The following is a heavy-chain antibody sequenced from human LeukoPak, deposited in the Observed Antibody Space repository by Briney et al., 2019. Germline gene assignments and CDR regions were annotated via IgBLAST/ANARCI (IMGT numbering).Heavy chain of an antibody. D-gene: IGHD3-10*01. Sequence: GASVKVSCKASGYTFTSYGISWVRQALGQGLEWMGWISAYNGNTNYAQKLQGRVTMTTDTSTSTAYMELRSLRSDDTAVYYCARDLGHGSGSQPPWNYYYYGMDVWGQGTTVTVSS. CDR2: ISAYNGNT. J-gene: IGHJ6*02. CDR1: GYTFTSYG. V-gene: IGHV1-18*01. CDR3: ARDLGHGSGSQPPWNYYYYGMDV.